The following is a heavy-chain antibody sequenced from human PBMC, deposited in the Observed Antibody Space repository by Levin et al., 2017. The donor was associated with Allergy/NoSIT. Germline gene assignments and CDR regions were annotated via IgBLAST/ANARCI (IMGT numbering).Heavy chain of an antibody. Sequence: SQTLSLTCTVSGGSISSYYWSWIRQPPGKGLEWIGYIYYSGSTNYNPSLKSRVTISVDTSKNQFSLKLSSVTAADTAVYYCARDHGSSWYGSFDYWGQGTLVTVSS. CDR1: GGSISSYY. CDR2: IYYSGST. CDR3: ARDHGSSWYGSFDY. D-gene: IGHD6-13*01. J-gene: IGHJ4*02. V-gene: IGHV4-59*01.